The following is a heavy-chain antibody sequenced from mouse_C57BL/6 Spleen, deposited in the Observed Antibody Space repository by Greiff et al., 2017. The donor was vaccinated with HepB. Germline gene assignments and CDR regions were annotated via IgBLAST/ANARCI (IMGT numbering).Heavy chain of an antibody. V-gene: IGHV1-20*01. CDR2: INPYNGDT. D-gene: IGHD1-1*01. Sequence: VQLKQSGPELVKPGDSVKISCKASGYSFTGYFMNWVMQSHGKSLEWIGRINPYNGDTFYNQKFKGKATLTVDKSSSTAHMELRSLTSEDSAVYYCASWDYYGSSSEAYWGQGTLVTVSA. CDR3: ASWDYYGSSSEAY. J-gene: IGHJ3*01. CDR1: GYSFTGYF.